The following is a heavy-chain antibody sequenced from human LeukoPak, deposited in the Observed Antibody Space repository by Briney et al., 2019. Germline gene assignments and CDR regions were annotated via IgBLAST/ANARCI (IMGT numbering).Heavy chain of an antibody. CDR3: ASLSGSRGSAFDV. CDR1: GLTFSNYW. Sequence: GGSLRLSCAASGLTFSNYWMHWVRQAPGKGLEWVSLIYTDGRTTFYADSVQGRFTISRDNARNTLCLQMNSLRAGDTAVYYCASLSGSRGSAFDVWGQGTMVTVSS. CDR2: IYTDGRTT. J-gene: IGHJ3*01. V-gene: IGHV3-74*01. D-gene: IGHD1-26*01.